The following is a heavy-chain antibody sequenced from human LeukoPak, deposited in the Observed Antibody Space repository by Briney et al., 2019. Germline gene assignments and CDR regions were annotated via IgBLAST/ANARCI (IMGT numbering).Heavy chain of an antibody. D-gene: IGHD6-13*01. Sequence: GGSLRLSCAASRFTFSSYWMSWVRQAPGKGLEWVANIREDGHETHYANLAKGRFTISRDNAKSSLFLQMNNLTAGDTAVYFCARDHHIAAAGSDYWGQGTLVTVSS. CDR2: IREDGHET. CDR1: RFTFSSYW. CDR3: ARDHHIAAAGSDY. J-gene: IGHJ4*02. V-gene: IGHV3-7*01.